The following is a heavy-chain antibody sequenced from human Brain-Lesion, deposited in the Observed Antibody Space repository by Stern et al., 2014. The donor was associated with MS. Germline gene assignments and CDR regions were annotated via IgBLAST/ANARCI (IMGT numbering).Heavy chain of an antibody. J-gene: IGHJ4*02. Sequence: QVQLVQSGSGLVKPSETLSLTCTVSGGSISRSTYYWGWIRQPPGEGLEWIGSMYYSGSTFYHPSVKSRVTISVDAPKTKFPLKLGSVTAADTAVYYCARLTGVVDYWGQGTLVTVSS. CDR3: ARLTGVVDY. CDR2: MYYSGST. V-gene: IGHV4-39*01. D-gene: IGHD7-27*01. CDR1: GGSISRSTYY.